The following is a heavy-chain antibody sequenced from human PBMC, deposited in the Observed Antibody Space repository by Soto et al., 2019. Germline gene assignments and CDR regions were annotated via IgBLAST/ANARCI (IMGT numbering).Heavy chain of an antibody. CDR3: ANPGDYDGSVYLLYGMDV. D-gene: IGHD3-22*01. CDR1: GFTFSSYA. J-gene: IGHJ6*02. V-gene: IGHV3-23*01. Sequence: EVQLLESGGGLVQPGGSLRLSCAASGFTFSSYAMSWVRQAPGKGLEWVSAISGSGGSTYYADSVKGRFTISRDNSKNTLKLQMNSLRAEDRAVYYCANPGDYDGSVYLLYGMDVWGQGTTVTVSS. CDR2: ISGSGGST.